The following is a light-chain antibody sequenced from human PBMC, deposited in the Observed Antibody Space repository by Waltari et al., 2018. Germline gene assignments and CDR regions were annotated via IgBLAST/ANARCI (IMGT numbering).Light chain of an antibody. CDR1: SLRTYY. CDR2: GKN. V-gene: IGLV3-19*01. CDR3: HSRDSSGDVV. Sequence: SSELTQAPAVSVALGQAVRITCQGDSLRTYYVSWFHQNPGQAPALVIYGKNNRPSGIPYRFSASSSGSTASLTVIGAQAEDDADYYCHSRDSSGDVVIGGGTKLTVV. J-gene: IGLJ2*01.